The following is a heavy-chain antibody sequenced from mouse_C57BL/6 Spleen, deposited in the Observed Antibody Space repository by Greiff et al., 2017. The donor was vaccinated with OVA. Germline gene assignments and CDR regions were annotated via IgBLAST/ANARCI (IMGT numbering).Heavy chain of an antibody. V-gene: IGHV1-7*01. J-gene: IGHJ1*03. Sequence: VQLQQSGADLAKPGASVKLSCKASGYTFTSYWMHWVKQRPGQGLEWIGYINPSSGYTKYNQKFKDQATLTADKSSSTPYMQLSSLAYEDSAVYYCARQTGTNWYFDVWGTGTTVTVSS. CDR1: GYTFTSYW. CDR2: INPSSGYT. D-gene: IGHD4-1*01. CDR3: ARQTGTNWYFDV.